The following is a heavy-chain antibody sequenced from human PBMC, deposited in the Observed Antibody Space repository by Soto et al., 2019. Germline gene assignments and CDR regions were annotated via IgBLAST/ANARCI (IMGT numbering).Heavy chain of an antibody. D-gene: IGHD2-15*01. CDR3: ARQRHCRGGSCYSYYFDY. V-gene: IGHV4-59*08. Sequence: QVQLQESGPGLVKPSETLSLTCTVSGGSISSYYWSWIRQPPGKGLEWIGYIYYSGSTNYNPSLKSRVTISVDTSKNQFSLKLSSVRAADTAVYYCARQRHCRGGSCYSYYFDYCGQGTLVTXS. CDR2: IYYSGST. J-gene: IGHJ4*02. CDR1: GGSISSYY.